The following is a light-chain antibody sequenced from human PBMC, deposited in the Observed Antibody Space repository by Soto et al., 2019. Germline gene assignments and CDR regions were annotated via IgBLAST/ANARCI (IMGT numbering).Light chain of an antibody. J-gene: IGLJ2*01. V-gene: IGLV2-8*01. CDR1: SSDVGGNKF. CDR3: ISYAGINSVV. CDR2: DVS. Sequence: QSALTQPPSASGSPGQSVTISCTGTSSDVGGNKFVSWYQQHPGKAPKLMVYDVSKRPSGVPDRFSGSKSGNTASLTVSGLQAEDEADYYCISYAGINSVVFGGGTQLTVL.